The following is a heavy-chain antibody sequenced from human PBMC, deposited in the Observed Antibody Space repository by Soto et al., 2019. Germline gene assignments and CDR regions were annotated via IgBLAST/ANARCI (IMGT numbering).Heavy chain of an antibody. D-gene: IGHD6-19*01. Sequence: GGSLRLSCAASGFTFSSYAMSWVRQAPGKGLEWVSAISGSGGSTYYADSVKGRFTISRDNSKNTLYLQMNSLRAEDTAVYYCAKTWAVAGTPSPYYYGMDVWGKGTTVTVSS. J-gene: IGHJ6*04. CDR2: ISGSGGST. CDR1: GFTFSSYA. CDR3: AKTWAVAGTPSPYYYGMDV. V-gene: IGHV3-23*01.